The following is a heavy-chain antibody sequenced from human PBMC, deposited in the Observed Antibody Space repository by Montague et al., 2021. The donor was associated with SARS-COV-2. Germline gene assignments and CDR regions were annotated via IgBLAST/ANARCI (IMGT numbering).Heavy chain of an antibody. Sequence: PELVKPTQTLILTCSLSGLSLNTRRVCVSWIRQPPGKALEWLARIDWDEDKYYNIFLKSRLTISKDTSTNQVVLTMTNMDPVGTGTYYCAWSNVDFFYQYGMDVWGQGTTVTVSS. J-gene: IGHJ6*02. CDR2: IDWDEDK. CDR3: AWSNVDFFYQYGMDV. V-gene: IGHV2-70*11. CDR1: GLSLNTRRVC.